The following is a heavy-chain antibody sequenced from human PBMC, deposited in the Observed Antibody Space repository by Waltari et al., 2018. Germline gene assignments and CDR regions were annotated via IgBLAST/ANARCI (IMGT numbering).Heavy chain of an antibody. Sequence: QVQLVQSGAEVKKPGSSVKVSCKASGGTISSYASNWVRQAPGQGLEWMGRIIPICGTANYAQKFRGRVTMNKDTSTDTAYMELSSLRSADTAVYDCATTRFGDDRDWFDPWGQGTLVTVSS. D-gene: IGHD3-10*01. V-gene: IGHV1-69*05. CDR2: IIPICGTA. CDR1: GGTISSYA. J-gene: IGHJ5*02. CDR3: ATTRFGDDRDWFDP.